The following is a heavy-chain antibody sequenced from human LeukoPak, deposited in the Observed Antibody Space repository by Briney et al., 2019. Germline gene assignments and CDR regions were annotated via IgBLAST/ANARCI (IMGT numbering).Heavy chain of an antibody. CDR1: GFTFSRYA. V-gene: IGHV3-30*04. CDR2: VSYDGSNK. D-gene: IGHD3-22*01. J-gene: IGHJ4*02. CDR3: AKDRSWLSPDN. Sequence: PGRSLRLSCAASGFTFSRYAMHWVRQAPGKGLEWVAVVSYDGSNKYYTDSVKGRFTISRDNSKNTLYLQMNSLRVEDTAVYYCAKDRSWLSPDNWGQGTLVTVSS.